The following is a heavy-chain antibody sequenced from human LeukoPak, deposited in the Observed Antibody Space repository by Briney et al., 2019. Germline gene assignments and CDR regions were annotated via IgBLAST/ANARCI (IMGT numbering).Heavy chain of an antibody. CDR2: ISGSGGST. Sequence: GGSLRLSCAASGFTFTSYALSWVRQAPGKGLEWVASISGSGGSTYYADSVKGRFAISRDNSKNTLYLQMNSLRAEDTAVYYCAKDLPNPGTSRHFQYWGQGTLVTVSS. CDR1: GFTFTSYA. J-gene: IGHJ1*01. CDR3: AKDLPNPGTSRHFQY. D-gene: IGHD2-8*01. V-gene: IGHV3-23*01.